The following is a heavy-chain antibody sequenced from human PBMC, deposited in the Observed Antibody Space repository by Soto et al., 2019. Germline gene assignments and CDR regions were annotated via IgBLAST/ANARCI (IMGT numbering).Heavy chain of an antibody. V-gene: IGHV1-18*04. J-gene: IGHJ6*02. Sequence: ASVKVSCKASGYTFTSYGISWVRQAPGQGLEWMGWISAYNRNTNYAQKLQGRVTMTTDTSTSTAYMELRSLRSDDTAVYYCASDITMVRGVIFYYYGMDVWGQGTTVTVSS. CDR2: ISAYNRNT. CDR3: ASDITMVRGVIFYYYGMDV. D-gene: IGHD3-10*01. CDR1: GYTFTSYG.